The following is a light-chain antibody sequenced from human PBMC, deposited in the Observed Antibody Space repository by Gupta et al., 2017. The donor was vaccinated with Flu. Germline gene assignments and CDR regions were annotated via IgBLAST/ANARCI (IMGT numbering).Light chain of an antibody. V-gene: IGKV4-1*01. CDR1: QSVLYSSYNQNY. Sequence: DIVMTQSPDSLAVSLGERATINCKSSQSVLYSSYNQNYLAWYQQKPGQPPKLLIYWASTRESGVPDRFSGDGSGTDFTLTISSLQAEDVAVYYCQQDDSSPLTFGGGTKVEIK. CDR2: WAS. CDR3: QQDDSSPLT. J-gene: IGKJ4*01.